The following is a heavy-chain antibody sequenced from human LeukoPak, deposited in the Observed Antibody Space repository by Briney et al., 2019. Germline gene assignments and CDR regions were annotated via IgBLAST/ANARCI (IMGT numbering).Heavy chain of an antibody. CDR1: GGSFSGYY. Sequence: LETLSLTCAVYGGSFSGYYWSWIRQPPGKGLEWIGEINHSGSTNYNPSLKSRVTISVDTSKNQFSLKLSSVTAADTAVYYCARARVYYYYMDVWGEGTTVTVSS. CDR3: ARARVYYYYMDV. CDR2: INHSGST. J-gene: IGHJ6*03. V-gene: IGHV4-34*01.